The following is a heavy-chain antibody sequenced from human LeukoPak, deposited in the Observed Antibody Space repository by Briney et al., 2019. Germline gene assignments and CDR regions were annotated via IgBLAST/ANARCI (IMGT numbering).Heavy chain of an antibody. D-gene: IGHD3-10*01. V-gene: IGHV3-30*04. CDR3: AKDRGGGNLDASDI. Sequence: GRSLRLSCAASGFTFSRFVMYWVRQAPDRGLEWVAVISYDGSNKYYADSVKGRFTISRDNSKNTLFVQMNSLRAEDTAVYYCAKDRGGGNLDASDIWGQGTMVTVSS. CDR2: ISYDGSNK. CDR1: GFTFSRFV. J-gene: IGHJ3*02.